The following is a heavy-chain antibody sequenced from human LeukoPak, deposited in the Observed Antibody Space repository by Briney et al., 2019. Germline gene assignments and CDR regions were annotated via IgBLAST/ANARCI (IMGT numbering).Heavy chain of an antibody. D-gene: IGHD3-22*01. CDR1: GYTFTSYG. CDR3: ARVRYYYDSSGYYSPYYYYMDV. V-gene: IGHV1-18*01. CDR2: ISAYNGNT. Sequence: ASVKVSCKASGYTFTSYGISWVRQAPGQGLEWMGWISAYNGNTNYAQKLQGRVTMTTDTSTSTAYMELRSLRSDDTAVYYCARVRYYYDSSGYYSPYYYYMDVWGKGTTVTISS. J-gene: IGHJ6*03.